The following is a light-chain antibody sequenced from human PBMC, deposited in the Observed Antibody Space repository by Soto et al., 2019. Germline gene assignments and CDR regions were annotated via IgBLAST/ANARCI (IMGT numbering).Light chain of an antibody. CDR2: ATS. CDR1: QTVNSDY. J-gene: IGKJ1*01. CDR3: HQFGYSPRT. V-gene: IGKV3-20*01. Sequence: EIVLTQSPGTLSLSPGETATLSCRASQTVNSDYLAWFQQRPGQAPRLLIFATSRRATDTPDRFSGSGSGTDFTLAIRRLEPEDFAVYYCHQFGYSPRTFGQGTKVDI.